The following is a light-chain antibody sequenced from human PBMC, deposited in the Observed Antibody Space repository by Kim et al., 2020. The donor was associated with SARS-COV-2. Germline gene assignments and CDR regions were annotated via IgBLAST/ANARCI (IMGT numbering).Light chain of an antibody. CDR1: QSVSSND. CDR3: QRYGNSPIT. CDR2: GAS. Sequence: SPGKRAPLSCRASQSVSSNDLAWYQQKPGQAPRLLIYGASSRATGIPDRFSGSGSGTDFTLTISRLEPEDFAVYYCQRYGNSPITFGQGTRLEIK. J-gene: IGKJ5*01. V-gene: IGKV3-20*01.